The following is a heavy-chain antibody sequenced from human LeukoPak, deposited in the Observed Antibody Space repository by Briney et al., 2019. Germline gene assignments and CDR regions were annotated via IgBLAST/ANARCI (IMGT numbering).Heavy chain of an antibody. D-gene: IGHD3-3*01. CDR3: ARDRVTIFGVVIIRRDY. Sequence: SETLSLTCTVSGGSVSSYYWSWIRQPAGKGLEWIVRIYTSGSTNYNPSLKSRVTMSVDTSKNQFSLKLSSVTAADTAVYYCARDRVTIFGVVIIRRDYWGQGTLVTVSS. CDR1: GGSVSSYY. J-gene: IGHJ4*02. V-gene: IGHV4-4*07. CDR2: IYTSGST.